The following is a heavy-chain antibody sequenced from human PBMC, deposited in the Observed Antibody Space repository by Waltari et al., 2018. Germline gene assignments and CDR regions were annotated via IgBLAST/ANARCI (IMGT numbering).Heavy chain of an antibody. Sequence: QVQLQQWGAGLLKPSETLSLTCAVYGGSFSGYYWSWIRQPPGKGLEWIGEINHSGSTNYNPSLKSRVTISVDTSKNQFSLKLSSVTAADTAVYYCARDVFGIAVAEFYYWGQGTLVTVSS. CDR3: ARDVFGIAVAEFYY. CDR1: GGSFSGYY. J-gene: IGHJ4*02. D-gene: IGHD6-19*01. V-gene: IGHV4-34*01. CDR2: INHSGST.